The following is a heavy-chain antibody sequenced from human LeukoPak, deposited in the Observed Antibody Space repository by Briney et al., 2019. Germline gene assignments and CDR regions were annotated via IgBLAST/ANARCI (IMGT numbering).Heavy chain of an antibody. D-gene: IGHD2-21*02. V-gene: IGHV3-48*04. CDR2: ISSSSSTI. Sequence: GGSLRLSCAASGFTFSSYSMNWVRQAPGKGLEWVSYISSSSSTIYYTDSVKGRFTISRDNAKNSLYLQMNSLRAEDTAVYYCARARWTSYCGGDCYPLDAFDIWGQGTMVTVSS. CDR1: GFTFSSYS. CDR3: ARARWTSYCGGDCYPLDAFDI. J-gene: IGHJ3*02.